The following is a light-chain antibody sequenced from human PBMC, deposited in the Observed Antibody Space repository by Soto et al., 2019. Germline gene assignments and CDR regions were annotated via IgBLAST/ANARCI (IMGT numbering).Light chain of an antibody. J-gene: IGKJ1*01. CDR3: QQSHNTPLT. CDR1: QRVGSY. V-gene: IGKV1-39*01. CDR2: SAS. Sequence: DIQMTQSPSSLSASFGDRVTITCRASQRVGSYLNWYQQKPGKAPTLLIYSASELQSGVSSRFSGSGSGTDFTLTIRNLQPEDFAVYYCQQSHNTPLTFGQGTKVEI.